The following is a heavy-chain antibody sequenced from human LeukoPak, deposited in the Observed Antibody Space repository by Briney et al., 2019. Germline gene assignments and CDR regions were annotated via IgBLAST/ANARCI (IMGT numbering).Heavy chain of an antibody. CDR2: INPNSGCT. J-gene: IGHJ4*02. Sequence: ASVKVSCKASGYTFTGYYMHWVRQAPGQGLEWMGRINPNSGCTNYAQKFQGRVTMTRDTSISTAYMEMSRLRSDDTAVYYCARFYDSSGYHNNWGQGTLVTVSS. CDR1: GYTFTGYY. CDR3: ARFYDSSGYHNN. V-gene: IGHV1-2*06. D-gene: IGHD3-22*01.